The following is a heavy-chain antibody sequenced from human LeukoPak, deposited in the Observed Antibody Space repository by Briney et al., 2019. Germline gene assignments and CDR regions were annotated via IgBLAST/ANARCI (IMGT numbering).Heavy chain of an antibody. CDR1: GYIFTTYF. CDR2: INPNSGGT. CDR3: ARGGRGLQYNWLDP. V-gene: IGHV1-2*02. J-gene: IGHJ5*02. Sequence: ASVKVSCKASGYIFTTYFIHWVRQAPGQGLGWMGWINPNSGGTNYAQKFQGRVTMTRDTSISTAYMELSRLRSDDTAVYYCARGGRGLQYNWLDPWGQGTLVTVSS. D-gene: IGHD3-10*01.